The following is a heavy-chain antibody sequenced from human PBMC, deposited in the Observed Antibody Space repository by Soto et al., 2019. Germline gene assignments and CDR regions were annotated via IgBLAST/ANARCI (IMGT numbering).Heavy chain of an antibody. V-gene: IGHV3-33*01. Sequence: QSGGSLRLSCAASGFTFSSYGMHWVRQAPGKGLEWVAVIWYDGSNKYYADSVKGRFTISRDNSKNTLYLQMNSLRAEDTAVYYCARGGTSLDESPFWSGYYYFDYWGQGTLVTVSS. CDR1: GFTFSSYG. D-gene: IGHD3-3*01. J-gene: IGHJ4*02. CDR2: IWYDGSNK. CDR3: ARGGTSLDESPFWSGYYYFDY.